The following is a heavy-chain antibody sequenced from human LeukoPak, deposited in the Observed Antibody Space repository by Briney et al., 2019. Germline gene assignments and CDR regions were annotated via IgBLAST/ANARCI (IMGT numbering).Heavy chain of an antibody. D-gene: IGHD6-13*01. CDR1: GFTLSSYA. V-gene: IGHV3-23*01. CDR2: ISGSGGST. CDR3: AKVNRYSSSWYDY. Sequence: GGSLRLSCAASGFTLSSYAMSWVRQAPGKGLEWVSAISGSGGSTYYADSVKGRFTISRDNSKNTLYLQMNSLRAEDTAVYYCAKVNRYSSSWYDYWGQGTLVTVSS. J-gene: IGHJ4*02.